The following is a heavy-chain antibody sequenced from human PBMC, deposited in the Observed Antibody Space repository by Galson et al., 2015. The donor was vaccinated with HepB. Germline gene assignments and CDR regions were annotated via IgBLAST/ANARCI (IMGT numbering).Heavy chain of an antibody. Sequence: SLRLSCAASGFTFSSYGMHWVRQAPGKGLEWVAVISYDGSNKYFADSVNGRFTISRDNSKNTLYLQMNSLRAEDTAVYYCAKEPATLTTVTTFNPWFDPWGQGTLFTVSS. CDR1: GFTFSSYG. D-gene: IGHD4-17*01. CDR3: AKEPATLTTVTTFNPWFDP. V-gene: IGHV3-30*18. J-gene: IGHJ5*02. CDR2: ISYDGSNK.